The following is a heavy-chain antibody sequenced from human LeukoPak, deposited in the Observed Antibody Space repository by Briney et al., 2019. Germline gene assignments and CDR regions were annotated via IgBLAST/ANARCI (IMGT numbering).Heavy chain of an antibody. V-gene: IGHV4-61*02. CDR2: IYTTGST. CDR1: GGSISSGSYY. CDR3: ARVSFGSGYYNYMDV. D-gene: IGHD3-10*01. J-gene: IGHJ6*03. Sequence: SETLSLTCTVSGGSISSGSYYWSWIRQPAGKGLEWIGRIYTTGSTNYNPSLKSRVTISVDTSKDQFSLKLSSVTAADTAVYYCARVSFGSGYYNYMDVWGKGTTVTVSS.